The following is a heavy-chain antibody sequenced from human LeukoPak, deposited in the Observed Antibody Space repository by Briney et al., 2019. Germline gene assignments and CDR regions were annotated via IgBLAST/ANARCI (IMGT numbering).Heavy chain of an antibody. CDR3: MRAAAVGATRWGPDDY. CDR2: INQDETEK. V-gene: IGHV3-7*01. Sequence: SGGSLRLSCAASGFTFSTYWMSWVRQAPGKGLEWLPNINQDETEKYYVDSVKGRFTISRDNAKSSLYLQMNSLRAEDTAVYYCMRAAAVGATRWGPDDYWGQGTLVTVSS. CDR1: GFTFSTYW. D-gene: IGHD1-26*01. J-gene: IGHJ4*02.